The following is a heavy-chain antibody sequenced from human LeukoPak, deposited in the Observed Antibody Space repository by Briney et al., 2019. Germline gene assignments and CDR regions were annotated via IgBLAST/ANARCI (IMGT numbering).Heavy chain of an antibody. D-gene: IGHD4/OR15-4a*01. J-gene: IGHJ5*02. CDR1: GGSISSSSYY. V-gene: IGHV4-39*07. CDR2: IYYSGST. CDR3: ARDGQDYWFDP. Sequence: SETLSLTCTVSGGSISSSSYYWGWIRQPPGKGLEWIGSIYYSGSTYYNPSLKSRVTISVDTSKNQFSLKLSSVTAADTAVYYCARDGQDYWFDPWGQGTLVTVSS.